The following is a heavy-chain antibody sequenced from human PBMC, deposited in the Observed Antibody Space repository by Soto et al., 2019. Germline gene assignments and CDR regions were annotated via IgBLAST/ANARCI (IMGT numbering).Heavy chain of an antibody. J-gene: IGHJ4*02. V-gene: IGHV1-18*01. Sequence: QVHLVQSGAEVKKPGASVKVSCKASGYTFTSYGITWVRQAPGQGLEWMGWISAHNGNTDYAQKLQGRVIVTRDTSTSTAYMELRSLRSDDKAVYYCARGRYGDYWGQGARVTASS. CDR3: ARGRYGDY. CDR2: ISAHNGNT. CDR1: GYTFTSYG. D-gene: IGHD1-1*01.